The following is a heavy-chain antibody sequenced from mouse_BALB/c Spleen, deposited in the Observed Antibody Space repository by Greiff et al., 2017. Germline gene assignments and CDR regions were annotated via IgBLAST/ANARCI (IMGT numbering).Heavy chain of an antibody. V-gene: IGHV14-3*02. CDR3: ADYGKGGYYFDY. CDR2: IDPANGNT. CDR1: GFNIKDTY. J-gene: IGHJ2*01. D-gene: IGHD2-1*01. Sequence: EVQLQESGAELVRSGASVKLSCTASGFNIKDTYMHWVKQRPEQGLEWIGRIDPANGNTKYDPKFQGKATITADTSSNTAYLQLSSLTSEDTAVYYCADYGKGGYYFDYWGQGTTLTVSS.